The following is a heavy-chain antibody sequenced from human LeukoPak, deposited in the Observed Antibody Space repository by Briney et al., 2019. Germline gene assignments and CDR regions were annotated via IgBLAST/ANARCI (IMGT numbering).Heavy chain of an antibody. CDR2: FYYSGST. V-gene: IGHV4-61*01. Sequence: SETLSLTCIVSGGSISSCTYYWSWIRQPPGKGLEWIGYFYYSGSTNYSYALKSRVTIAVYTSKNQFSLKLSSVTAADTAVYYCARNYYYDRSGYYHFDLWGRGTLVTVSS. CDR3: ARNYYYDRSGYYHFDL. CDR1: GGSISSCTYY. J-gene: IGHJ2*01. D-gene: IGHD3-22*01.